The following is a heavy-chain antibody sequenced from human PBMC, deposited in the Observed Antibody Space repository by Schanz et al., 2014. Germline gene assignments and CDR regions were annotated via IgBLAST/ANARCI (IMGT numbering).Heavy chain of an antibody. CDR2: MNPNSGNT. CDR3: ARVSMEFERGKSNYYDMDV. Sequence: QVQLVQSGAEVKKPGASVKVSCKASGYNITSNDVTWVRQATGQGLEWMGWMNPNSGNTGYAQKFQGRVTRTRNTSISTAYMELNSLTSEVTAVYYCARVSMEFERGKSNYYDMDVWGRGTTVTVSS. CDR1: GYNITSND. V-gene: IGHV1-8*01. J-gene: IGHJ6*03. D-gene: IGHD3-10*01.